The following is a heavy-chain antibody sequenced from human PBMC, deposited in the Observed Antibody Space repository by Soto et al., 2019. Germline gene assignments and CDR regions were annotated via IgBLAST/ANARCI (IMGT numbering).Heavy chain of an antibody. CDR1: GFTLSRHA. CDR3: TVGEMIPRLFDP. D-gene: IGHD3-10*01. Sequence: GGALRLSFAASGFTLSRHAMSWVRPAPGKGLEWVSAISGSGGSTYYADSVKGRFTISRDNSRSTLYLHMNSLRVEDTAVYYCTVGEMIPRLFDPWGQGTQVTVSS. J-gene: IGHJ5*02. V-gene: IGHV3-23*01. CDR2: ISGSGGST.